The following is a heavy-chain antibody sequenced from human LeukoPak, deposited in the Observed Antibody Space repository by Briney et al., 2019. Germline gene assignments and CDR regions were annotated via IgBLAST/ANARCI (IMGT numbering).Heavy chain of an antibody. CDR1: GGTFRNYI. V-gene: IGHV1-69*05. CDR2: INPIFGTT. CDR3: ARARNWNYEGGFDY. J-gene: IGHJ4*02. D-gene: IGHD1-7*01. Sequence: VASVKVSCMHSGGTFRNYIISWVRQAPGQGVEWMGGINPIFGTTNYAQKFQGRVTITTDESTSTAYVELSSLRSEDAAVYYCARARNWNYEGGFDYWGQGTLVSVSS.